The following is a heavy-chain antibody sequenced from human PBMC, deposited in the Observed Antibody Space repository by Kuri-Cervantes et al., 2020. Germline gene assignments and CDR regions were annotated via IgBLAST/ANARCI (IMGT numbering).Heavy chain of an antibody. D-gene: IGHD5-18*01. CDR3: AKRGYSYGELDY. CDR1: GYTFTSCD. V-gene: IGHV1-8*01. CDR2: MNPNSGNT. J-gene: IGHJ4*02. Sequence: ASVKVSCKASGYTFTSCDINWVRQATGQGLEWMGWMNPNSGNTGYAQKFQGRVTMTRNTSISTAYMELSTLRSEDTAVYYCAKRGYSYGELDYWGQGTLVTVSS.